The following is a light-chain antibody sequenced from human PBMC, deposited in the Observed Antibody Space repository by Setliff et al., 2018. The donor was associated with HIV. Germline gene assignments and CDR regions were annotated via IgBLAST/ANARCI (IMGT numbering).Light chain of an antibody. Sequence: QSALAQPASVSGSPGQWVTISCTGTSSDVGGYNYVSWYQQHPGKAPELMIYDVSNRPSGVSNRFSGSKSGNTASLTISGLQAEDEADYYCSSYTSSSTLVFGTGTKVTVL. CDR3: SSYTSSSTLV. CDR1: SSDVGGYNY. J-gene: IGLJ1*01. V-gene: IGLV2-14*03. CDR2: DVS.